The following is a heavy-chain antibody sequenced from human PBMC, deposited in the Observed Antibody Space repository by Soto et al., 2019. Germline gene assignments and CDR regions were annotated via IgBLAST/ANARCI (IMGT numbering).Heavy chain of an antibody. J-gene: IGHJ4*02. CDR2: ISMTSSTL. CDR3: ARDHNGWGFWSGYLTPY. CDR1: GFSFSSYS. Sequence: GGSLRLSCAASGFSFSSYSMNWVRQAPGKGLEWVSYISMTSSTLYYADSVKGRFTISRDNAKNSLYLQMNSLRAEDTAVYYCARDHNGWGFWSGYLTPYWGQGTLVTVSS. V-gene: IGHV3-48*01. D-gene: IGHD3-3*01.